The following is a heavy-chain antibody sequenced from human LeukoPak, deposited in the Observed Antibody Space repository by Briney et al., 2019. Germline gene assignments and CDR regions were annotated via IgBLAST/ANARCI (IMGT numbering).Heavy chain of an antibody. V-gene: IGHV3-9*01. CDR3: AKGPVVGARADYYYGMDA. D-gene: IGHD1-26*01. Sequence: PGRSLRLSCAASGFTFDDYAMHWVRQAPGKGLEWVSGISWNSGSIGYADSVKGRFTISRDNAKNSLYLQMNSLRAEDTALYYCAKGPVVGARADYYYGMDAWGQGTTVTVSS. CDR2: ISWNSGSI. CDR1: GFTFDDYA. J-gene: IGHJ6*02.